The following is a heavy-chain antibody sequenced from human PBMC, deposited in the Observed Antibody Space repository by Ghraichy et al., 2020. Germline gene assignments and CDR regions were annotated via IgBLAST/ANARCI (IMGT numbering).Heavy chain of an antibody. Sequence: SETLSLTCTVSGGSISSYYWSWIRQPPGKGLEWIGYIYYSGSTNYNPSLKSRVTISVDTSKNQFSLKLSSVTAADTAVYYCAGVAIAVAGLKGIYWFDPWGQGTLVTVSS. CDR2: IYYSGST. J-gene: IGHJ5*02. V-gene: IGHV4-59*01. CDR3: AGVAIAVAGLKGIYWFDP. D-gene: IGHD6-19*01. CDR1: GGSISSYY.